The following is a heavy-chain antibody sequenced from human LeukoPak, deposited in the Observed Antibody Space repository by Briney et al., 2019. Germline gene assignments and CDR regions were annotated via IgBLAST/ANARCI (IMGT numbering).Heavy chain of an antibody. D-gene: IGHD3-10*01. CDR2: IWYGGSDK. CDR1: GFTFSSYG. Sequence: SLRLSRAASGFTFSSYGMHWVRQAPGKGLEWVAVIWYGGSDKYYADSVKGRFTISRDNSKNTLYLQMNSLRAEDTAVYYCATAPSGSGTFLDYWGQGTLVTVSS. J-gene: IGHJ4*02. V-gene: IGHV3-33*01. CDR3: ATAPSGSGTFLDY.